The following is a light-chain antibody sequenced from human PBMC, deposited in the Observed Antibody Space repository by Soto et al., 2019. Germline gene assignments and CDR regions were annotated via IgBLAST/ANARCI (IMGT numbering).Light chain of an antibody. CDR3: QQGHNWPLT. CDR1: QSIPPK. V-gene: IGKV3-15*01. CDR2: SAS. J-gene: IGKJ2*01. Sequence: KVRRRPPATWPFPQGKRATLSGRASQSIPPKLAWYQQKPGQPPKLLIYSASTRATGVPARFTGSGSGSEFTLTISGLQSEDFAVYYCQQGHNWPLTFGQGTRLEI.